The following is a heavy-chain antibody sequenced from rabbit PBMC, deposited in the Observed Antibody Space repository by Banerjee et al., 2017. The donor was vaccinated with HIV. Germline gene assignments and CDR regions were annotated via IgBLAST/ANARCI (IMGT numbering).Heavy chain of an antibody. CDR3: AERGYAAYGYANL. CDR1: GFSFSTSYW. Sequence: QEQLEESGGDLVKPEGSLTLTCTASGFSFSTSYWICWVRQAPGKGLEWIACIYAGSSGYPYLAGRAKSRFTLSKTSSAPVAFQKARLAAADTATYFRAERGYAAYGYANLWGPGTLVTVS. V-gene: IGHV1S45*01. CDR2: IYAGSSGYP. J-gene: IGHJ4*01. D-gene: IGHD6-1*01.